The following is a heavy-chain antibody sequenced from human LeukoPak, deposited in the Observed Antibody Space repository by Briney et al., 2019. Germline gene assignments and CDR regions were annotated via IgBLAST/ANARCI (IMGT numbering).Heavy chain of an antibody. CDR2: IHRDGRT. CDR1: GVSISSSEW. Sequence: SETLSLTCAVSGVSISSSEWWIWVRQPPGQGLDWIGEIHRDGRTRYNPSLKSRVTMSMDYSKNQFSLSVTSVTAADTAIYYCGKTDIYFNPIDYWGPGSLVTVSS. CDR3: GKTDIYFNPIDY. J-gene: IGHJ4*02. V-gene: IGHV4-4*02. D-gene: IGHD3-9*01.